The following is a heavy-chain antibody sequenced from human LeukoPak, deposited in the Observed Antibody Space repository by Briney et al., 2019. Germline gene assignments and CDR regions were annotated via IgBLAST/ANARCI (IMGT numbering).Heavy chain of an antibody. D-gene: IGHD3-10*01. CDR2: ISGSGGST. Sequence: GGSLRLSCAASGFTFSSYAMSWVRQAPGKGLEWVSAISGSGGSTYYADSVKGRLTISRDNSKNTLYLQMNSLRAEDTAVYYCAKDLDYYGSGSLTPDYWGQGTLVTVSS. CDR1: GFTFSSYA. V-gene: IGHV3-23*01. CDR3: AKDLDYYGSGSLTPDY. J-gene: IGHJ4*02.